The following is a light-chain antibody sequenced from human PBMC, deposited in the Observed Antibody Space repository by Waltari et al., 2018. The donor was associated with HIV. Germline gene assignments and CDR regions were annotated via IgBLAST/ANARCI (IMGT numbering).Light chain of an antibody. CDR1: TTGVNSPNS. CDR2: GFS. V-gene: IGLV2-14*03. Sequence: QSALTQPASVSGSPGQSITISCTGPTTGVNSPNSVHWYQQQPGKAPKLRIYGFSWRPTGTSVRFSGSKSGSTASLTISGLQSEDEADYYCGSNIIGRGFVFGGGTRLTVL. CDR3: GSNIIGRGFV. J-gene: IGLJ2*01.